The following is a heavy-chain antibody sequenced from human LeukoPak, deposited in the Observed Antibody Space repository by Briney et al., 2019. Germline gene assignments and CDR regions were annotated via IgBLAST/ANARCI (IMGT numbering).Heavy chain of an antibody. Sequence: GGSLRLSCAASGFTFSTYGMSWVRQAPGKGLEWVSAISGSGGNTYYADSVKGRITISRDNSKNTLFLQVTSLRAEDTAVYYCAIPTYTSAWADAFDIWGQGTLVTVSS. D-gene: IGHD6-19*01. J-gene: IGHJ3*02. CDR3: AIPTYTSAWADAFDI. CDR1: GFTFSTYG. CDR2: ISGSGGNT. V-gene: IGHV3-23*01.